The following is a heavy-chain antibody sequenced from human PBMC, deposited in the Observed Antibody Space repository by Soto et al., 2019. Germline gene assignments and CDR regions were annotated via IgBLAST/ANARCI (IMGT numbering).Heavy chain of an antibody. J-gene: IGHJ2*01. V-gene: IGHV1-18*01. Sequence: ASVKVSCKASGYTFTSYGISWVRQAPGQGLEWMGWISAYNGNTNYAQKLQGRVTITRDTSASTAYMELSSLTSEDTAVYYCARGGSLYWYFDLWGRGTLVTVSS. CDR2: ISAYNGNT. CDR3: ARGGSLYWYFDL. D-gene: IGHD1-26*01. CDR1: GYTFTSYG.